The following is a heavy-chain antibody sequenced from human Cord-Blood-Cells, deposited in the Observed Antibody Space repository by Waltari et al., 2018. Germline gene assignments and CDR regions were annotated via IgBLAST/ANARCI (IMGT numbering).Heavy chain of an antibody. CDR1: GGSISSSSYY. J-gene: IGHJ5*02. D-gene: IGHD3-3*01. CDR2: IYYSGST. V-gene: IGHV4-39*01. CDR3: ARRGDFWSGYYYNWFDP. Sequence: QLQLQESGPGLVKPSETLSLTCTVSGGSISSSSYYWGWIRQPPGKGLEWIGSIYYSGSTYYNPSLKSRVTISVDSSKNQFYLKLSSVTAADTAVYYCARRGDFWSGYYYNWFDPWGQGTLVTVSS.